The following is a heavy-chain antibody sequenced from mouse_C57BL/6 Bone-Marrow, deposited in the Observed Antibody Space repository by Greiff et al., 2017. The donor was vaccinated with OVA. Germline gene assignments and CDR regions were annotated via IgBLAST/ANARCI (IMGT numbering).Heavy chain of an antibody. CDR2: IDPSDSYT. V-gene: IGHV1-69*01. CDR1: GYTFTSYW. CDR3: ASACITTRYFDV. D-gene: IGHD1-1*01. Sequence: QVQLQQPGAELVMPGASVKLSCKASGYTFTSYWMHWVKQRPGQGLEWIGEIDPSDSYTNYNQKFKGKSTLTVDKSSSTAYMQLSSLTSEDSAVDYCASACITTRYFDVWGTGTTVTVSS. J-gene: IGHJ1*03.